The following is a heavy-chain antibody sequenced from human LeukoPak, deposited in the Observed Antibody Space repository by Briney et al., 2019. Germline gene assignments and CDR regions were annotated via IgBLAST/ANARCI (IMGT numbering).Heavy chain of an antibody. Sequence: GGSLRLACAASAFTLSSNYMSWVRQAPGKGLEWVSVIYSGGSTYYADSVKGRFTISRDNSKNTLYLQMNSLRAEDTAVYYCAREDSSLPMHWGQGTLVTVSS. J-gene: IGHJ4*02. V-gene: IGHV3-53*01. CDR2: IYSGGST. CDR3: AREDSSLPMH. D-gene: IGHD3-22*01. CDR1: AFTLSSNY.